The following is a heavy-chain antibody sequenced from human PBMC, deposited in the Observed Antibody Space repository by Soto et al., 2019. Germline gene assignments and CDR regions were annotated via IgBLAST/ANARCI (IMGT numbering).Heavy chain of an antibody. V-gene: IGHV3-53*01. Sequence: EVQLVESGGGLIQPGGSLRLSCAASGFTVSSNYMSWVRQAPGKGLEWVSVIYSGGSTYYADSVKGRFTISRDNSKNTLYLQMNSLRAEDTAVYYCARGSGYPPDAFDIWGQGTMVTVSS. CDR3: ARGSGYPPDAFDI. D-gene: IGHD3-22*01. CDR1: GFTVSSNY. CDR2: IYSGGST. J-gene: IGHJ3*02.